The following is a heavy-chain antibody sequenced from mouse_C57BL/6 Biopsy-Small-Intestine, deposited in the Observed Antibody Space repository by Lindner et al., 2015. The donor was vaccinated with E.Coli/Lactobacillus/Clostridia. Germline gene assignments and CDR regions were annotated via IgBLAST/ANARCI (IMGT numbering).Heavy chain of an antibody. Sequence: SVKVSCKASGYTFTGHYVHWVRQAPGQGLEWMGWINPNSGGTNYAQKFQGRVTMTRDTSINTAYMELNWLRSDDTAVYFCARSFPPSGSGSYPWGDYWGQGTLLTVSS. CDR2: INPNSGGT. CDR3: ARSFPPSGSGSYPWGDY. D-gene: IGHD1-1*01. CDR1: GYTFTGHY. J-gene: IGHJ2*01. V-gene: IGHV1-84*02.